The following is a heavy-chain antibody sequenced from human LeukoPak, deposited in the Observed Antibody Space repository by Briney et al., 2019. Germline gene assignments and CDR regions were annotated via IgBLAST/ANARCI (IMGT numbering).Heavy chain of an antibody. Sequence: GSLRLSCAASGFTFSDYYMSWIRQPPGKGLEWVGSIYYSGNTYYNPSLKSRVTISVDTSKNQFSLKLSSVTAADTAVYYCATVDRRVATIRWGQGTLVTVSS. CDR2: IYYSGNT. CDR3: ATVDRRVATIR. V-gene: IGHV4-38-2*01. CDR1: GFTFSDYY. J-gene: IGHJ4*02. D-gene: IGHD5-12*01.